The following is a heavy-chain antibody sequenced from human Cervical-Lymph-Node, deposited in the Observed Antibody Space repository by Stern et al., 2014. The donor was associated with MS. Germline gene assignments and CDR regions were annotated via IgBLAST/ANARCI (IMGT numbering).Heavy chain of an antibody. J-gene: IGHJ6*02. D-gene: IGHD6-19*01. V-gene: IGHV3-30*04. CDR3: ARLFTSSGWLSYYYFYGMDV. CDR1: GFTFSSYA. CDR2: ISYDGSNR. Sequence: MQLVESGGGVVQPGRSLRLSCAASGFTFSSYAMHWVRQAPGKGLEWVAVISYDGSNRYYADSVKGRFTISRDNSKNTLYLQTTSLRAEDTAVYYCARLFTSSGWLSYYYFYGMDVWGQGTTVTVSS.